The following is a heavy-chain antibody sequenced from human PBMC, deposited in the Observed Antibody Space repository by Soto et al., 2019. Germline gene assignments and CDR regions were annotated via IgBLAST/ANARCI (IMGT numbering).Heavy chain of an antibody. CDR2: ISYRGST. D-gene: IGHD3-10*01. J-gene: IGHJ5*02. CDR1: AGSITTSY. Sequence: ASETMCLTWPSSAGSITTSYWSWLRTPLGKALEGIGYISYRGSTNYNPPLKSRLTISIDTSKSQISLKLTSMTTADTAVYYCARSGIVGREVNTWFDPWGQGTLVTVS. V-gene: IGHV4-59*01. CDR3: ARSGIVGREVNTWFDP.